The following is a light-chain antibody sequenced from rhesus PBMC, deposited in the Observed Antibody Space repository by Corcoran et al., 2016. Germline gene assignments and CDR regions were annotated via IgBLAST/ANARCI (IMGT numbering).Light chain of an antibody. J-gene: IGLJ6*01. CDR3: SSYAGSNTFV. Sequence: QAALTQPRSVSGSPGQSVTISCTGTSSDIGGYNYVSWYQQHPGTAPKLMIYEVSKRPSGVSDRFSGSKSGNPASLTISGLQAEDEADYYCSSYAGSNTFVFGSGTKLTAL. V-gene: IGLV2-32*02. CDR2: EVS. CDR1: SSDIGGYNY.